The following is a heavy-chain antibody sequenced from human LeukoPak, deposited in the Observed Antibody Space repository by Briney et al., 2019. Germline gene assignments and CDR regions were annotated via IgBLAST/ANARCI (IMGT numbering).Heavy chain of an antibody. V-gene: IGHV4-34*01. CDR1: GGSFSDYY. J-gene: IGHJ4*02. CDR3: ARDIAHSSGWGYFDY. CDR2: INLGGST. D-gene: IGHD6-19*01. Sequence: SETLSLTCAVFGGSFSDYYWSWIRQPPGKGLEWIGRINLGGSTNYNPSLKSRVTISVGTSKNQFSLKLSSVTAADTAVYYCARDIAHSSGWGYFDYWGQGTLVTVSS.